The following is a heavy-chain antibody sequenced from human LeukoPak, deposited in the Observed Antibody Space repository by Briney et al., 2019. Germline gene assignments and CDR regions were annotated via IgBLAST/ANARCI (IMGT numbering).Heavy chain of an antibody. CDR3: ARQSLFYYYGMDV. J-gene: IGHJ6*02. Sequence: SETLSLTCAVYGGSFSGYYWSWIRQPPGKELEWIGEINHSGSTNYNPSLKSRVTISVDTSKNQFSLKLSSVTAADTAVYYCARQSLFYYYGMDVWGQGTTVTVSS. V-gene: IGHV4-34*01. CDR1: GGSFSGYY. CDR2: INHSGST.